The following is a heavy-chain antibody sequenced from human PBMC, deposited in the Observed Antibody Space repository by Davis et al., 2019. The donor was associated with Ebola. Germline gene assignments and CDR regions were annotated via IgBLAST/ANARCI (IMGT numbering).Heavy chain of an antibody. CDR2: IIPILGKA. CDR3: ASKPAGYDYTMDA. CDR1: GGTFSSYS. Sequence: AASVKVSCKASGGTFSSYSIHWLRQAPGQGPEWMGRIIPILGKADYVQKFQGRVTITADKSTSTAYTEMSSLRSEDTAVYYCASKPAGYDYTMDAWGQGTTVTVSS. V-gene: IGHV1-69*02. J-gene: IGHJ6*02.